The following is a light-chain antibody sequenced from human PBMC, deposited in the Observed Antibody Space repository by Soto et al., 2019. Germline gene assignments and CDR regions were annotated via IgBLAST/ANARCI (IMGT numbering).Light chain of an antibody. Sequence: DILMTQSPSTLSASVGDRVTITCRASESISRWLAWYQQKPGQAPKLLIHRASTLATGVPSRISGSGSGTDFTLTISNLQPDDFATYYCQQYKSYSPYTVGQGTKVDSK. CDR2: RAS. J-gene: IGKJ2*01. V-gene: IGKV1-5*03. CDR1: ESISRW. CDR3: QQYKSYSPYT.